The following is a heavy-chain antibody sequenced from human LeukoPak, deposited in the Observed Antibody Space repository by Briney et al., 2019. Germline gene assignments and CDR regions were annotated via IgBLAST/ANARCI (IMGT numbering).Heavy chain of an antibody. V-gene: IGHV4-39*01. CDR3: ARHEVGIAVALPEIWYFDY. D-gene: IGHD6-19*01. Sequence: PSETLSLTCTVSGGSISSSSYYWGWIRQPPGKGLEWIGSIYYSGSTYHNPSLKSRVTISVDTSKNQFSLKLSSVTAADTAVYYCARHEVGIAVALPEIWYFDYWGQGTLVTVSS. CDR1: GGSISSSSYY. CDR2: IYYSGST. J-gene: IGHJ4*02.